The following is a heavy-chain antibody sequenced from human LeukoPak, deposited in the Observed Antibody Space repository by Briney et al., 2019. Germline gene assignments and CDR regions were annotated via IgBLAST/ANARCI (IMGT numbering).Heavy chain of an antibody. CDR3: ARYLKGYYYYMDV. Sequence: SETLSLTCTVSGYSISSGYYWGWIRQPPGKGLEWIGSIYHSGSTYYNPSLKSRVTISVDTSKNQFSLKLSSVTAADTAVYYCARYLKGYYYYMDVWGKGTTVTVSS. V-gene: IGHV4-38-2*02. CDR2: IYHSGST. J-gene: IGHJ6*03. CDR1: GYSISSGYY. D-gene: IGHD2/OR15-2a*01.